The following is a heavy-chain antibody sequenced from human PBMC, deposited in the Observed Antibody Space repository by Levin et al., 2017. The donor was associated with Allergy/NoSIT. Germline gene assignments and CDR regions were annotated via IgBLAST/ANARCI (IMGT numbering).Heavy chain of an antibody. Sequence: SETLSLTCTVSGGSVSSGSYYWSWIRQPPGKGLEWIGYIYYSGSTKYNPSLKSRVTISVDTSKNQFSLRLSSVTAADTAVYYCARGIPLITIFGVVTNWFDPWGQGTLVTVSS. J-gene: IGHJ5*02. CDR3: ARGIPLITIFGVVTNWFDP. CDR1: GGSVSSGSYY. D-gene: IGHD3-3*01. V-gene: IGHV4-61*01. CDR2: IYYSGST.